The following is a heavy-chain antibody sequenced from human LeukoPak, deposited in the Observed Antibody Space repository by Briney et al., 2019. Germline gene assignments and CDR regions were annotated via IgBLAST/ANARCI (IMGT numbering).Heavy chain of an antibody. CDR2: IYYSGST. J-gene: IGHJ4*02. CDR3: ASRHRNRASCCTFDY. D-gene: IGHD2-2*02. Sequence: SETLSLTCTVSGGSISSSSYYWGWIRQPPGKGLEWIGSIYYSGSTYYNPSLKSRVTISVDTSKNQFSLKLSSVTAADTAVYYCASRHRNRASCCTFDYWGQGTLVTVSS. CDR1: GGSISSSSYY. V-gene: IGHV4-39*01.